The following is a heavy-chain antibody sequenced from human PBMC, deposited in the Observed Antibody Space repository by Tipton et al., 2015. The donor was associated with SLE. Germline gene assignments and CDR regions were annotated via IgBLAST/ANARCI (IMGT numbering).Heavy chain of an antibody. CDR3: TAAKGKLWLASFDY. Sequence: SLRLSCAASGFTFHRYTMNWVRQAPGRGLEWVSAISSSGYYIFYSDSVKGRFTISRDNRETSLYLQMNSLRAEDTAVYYCTAAKGKLWLASFDYWGPGALVTVSS. CDR1: GFTFHRYT. D-gene: IGHD6-25*01. V-gene: IGHV3-21*01. CDR2: ISSSGYYI. J-gene: IGHJ4*02.